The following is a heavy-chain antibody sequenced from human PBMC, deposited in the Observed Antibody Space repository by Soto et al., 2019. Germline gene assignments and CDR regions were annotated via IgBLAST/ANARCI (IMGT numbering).Heavy chain of an antibody. D-gene: IGHD2-2*01. Sequence: SETLSLTCTVSGGSISSGGYYWSWIRQHPGKGLEWIGYIYYSGSTYYNPSLKSRVTISVDTSKNQFSLKLSSVTAAYTSVYYCARDHYCSSTSCYGGVFGIWGQGSIVT. CDR2: IYYSGST. CDR1: GGSISSGGYY. CDR3: ARDHYCSSTSCYGGVFGI. J-gene: IGHJ3*02. V-gene: IGHV4-31*03.